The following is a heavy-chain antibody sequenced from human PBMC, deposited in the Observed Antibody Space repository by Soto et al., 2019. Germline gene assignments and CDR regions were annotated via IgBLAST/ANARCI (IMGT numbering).Heavy chain of an antibody. Sequence: SQTLSLTCVISGDSVSSSSVAWNWVRQSPSRGLEWLGRTYYRSRWYSDFAVSVRGRIVINADTSKNQFSLQLNSVTPEDTAVYFCARSEEDSDYYYGSDVWGQGTTVTVSS. J-gene: IGHJ6*02. CDR1: GDSVSSSSVA. CDR2: TYYRSRWYS. CDR3: ARSEEDSDYYYGSDV. V-gene: IGHV6-1*01. D-gene: IGHD2-15*01.